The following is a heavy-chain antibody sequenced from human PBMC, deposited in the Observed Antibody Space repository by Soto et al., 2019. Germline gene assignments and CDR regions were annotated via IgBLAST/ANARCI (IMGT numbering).Heavy chain of an antibody. J-gene: IGHJ4*02. V-gene: IGHV4-39*01. Sequence: PSETLSLTCTVSGGSISISSYYLGWIRQPPGKGLEWIGSIYYSGSTYYNPSLKSRVTISVDTSKNQFSLKLSSVTAADTAVYYCARPVSPVLRYFGPRMVVYYFDYWGQGTXVTVSS. CDR1: GGSISISSYY. CDR3: ARPVSPVLRYFGPRMVVYYFDY. CDR2: IYYSGST. D-gene: IGHD3-9*01.